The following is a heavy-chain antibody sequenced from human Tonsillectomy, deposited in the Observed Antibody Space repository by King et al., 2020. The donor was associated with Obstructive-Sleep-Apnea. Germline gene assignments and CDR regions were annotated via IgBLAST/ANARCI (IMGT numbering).Heavy chain of an antibody. CDR2: INSSSSYI. D-gene: IGHD3-10*01. CDR3: ARTIGSGSYWH. V-gene: IGHV3-21*01. Sequence: VQLVESGGGLVKPGGSLRLTCAASGFTFSSYSMNWVRQAPGKGLEWVSSINSSSSYIYYADSVKGRFTISRDNAKNSLYLHMNSLRAEDTAVYYFARTIGSGSYWHWGQGTLVTVSS. CDR1: GFTFSSYS. J-gene: IGHJ4*02.